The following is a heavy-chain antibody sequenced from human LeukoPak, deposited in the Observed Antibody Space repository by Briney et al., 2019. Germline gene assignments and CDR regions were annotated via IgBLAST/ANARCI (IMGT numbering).Heavy chain of an antibody. Sequence: PSETLSLTCTVSGGSIRSSSYYWGWIRQPPGKGLEWTARIYYSGSTYYNPSLKSRVPISVDTSKNQFSRKLSSVTAADTAVYYCARGPRRSSSWLISSPFDYWGQGTLVTVSS. V-gene: IGHV4-39*07. CDR2: IYYSGST. J-gene: IGHJ4*02. CDR1: GGSIRSSSYY. CDR3: ARGPRRSSSWLISSPFDY. D-gene: IGHD6-13*01.